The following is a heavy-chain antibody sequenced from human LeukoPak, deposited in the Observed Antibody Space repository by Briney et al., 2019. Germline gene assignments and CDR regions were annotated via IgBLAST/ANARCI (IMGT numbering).Heavy chain of an antibody. Sequence: ATVKISCKVSGYTFTDNYMHWVQQAPGKGLEWMGLVDPEDGETIYAEKFQGRVTITADTSTDTAYMELSSLRSEDTAVYYCAAELRYSGSYLSYWGQGTLVTVSS. CDR3: AAELRYSGSYLSY. D-gene: IGHD1-26*01. V-gene: IGHV1-69-2*01. J-gene: IGHJ4*02. CDR1: GYTFTDNY. CDR2: VDPEDGET.